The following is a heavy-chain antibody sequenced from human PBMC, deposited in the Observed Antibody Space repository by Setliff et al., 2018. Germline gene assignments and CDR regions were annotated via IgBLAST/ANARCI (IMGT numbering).Heavy chain of an antibody. Sequence: VASVKVSCKASGGTLSNYGLSWVRQAPGQGLEWMGGTIPMLALPNKAEKFQDRITITADKSTNTAYMELSSLRSEDAAVYYCATDHVAALFFDYWGQGTLVTVSS. V-gene: IGHV1-69*10. CDR1: GGTLSNYG. CDR3: ATDHVAALFFDY. D-gene: IGHD6-13*01. CDR2: TIPMLALP. J-gene: IGHJ4*02.